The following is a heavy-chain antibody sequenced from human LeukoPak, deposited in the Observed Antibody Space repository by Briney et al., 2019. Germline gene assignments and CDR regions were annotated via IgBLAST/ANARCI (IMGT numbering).Heavy chain of an antibody. CDR1: GFTFSSYA. Sequence: GGSLRLSCAASGFTFSSYAMHWVRQAPGKGLEWVAVISYDGSNKYYADSVKGRFTISRDNSKNTLYLQMNSLRAEDTAVYYCGRDHWGMVNYWGQGILVTVSS. D-gene: IGHD5-18*01. CDR2: ISYDGSNK. J-gene: IGHJ4*02. V-gene: IGHV3-30*04. CDR3: GRDHWGMVNY.